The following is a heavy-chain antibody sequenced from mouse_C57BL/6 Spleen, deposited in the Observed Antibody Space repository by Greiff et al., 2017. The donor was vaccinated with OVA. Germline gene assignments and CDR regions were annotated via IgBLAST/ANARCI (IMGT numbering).Heavy chain of an antibody. D-gene: IGHD4-1*01. CDR3: AKLGRWAMDY. CDR1: GFTFSDYG. J-gene: IGHJ4*01. V-gene: IGHV5-17*01. Sequence: EVILVESGGGLVKPGGSLKLSCAASGFTFSDYGMHWVRQAPEKGLEWVAYISSGSSTIYYADPVKGRFTISRDNAKNTLFLQMTRLRAEDTAMYYCAKLGRWAMDYWGQGTSVTVSS. CDR2: ISSGSSTI.